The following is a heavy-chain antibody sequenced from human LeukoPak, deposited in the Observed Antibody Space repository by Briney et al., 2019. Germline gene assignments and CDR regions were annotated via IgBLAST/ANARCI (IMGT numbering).Heavy chain of an antibody. D-gene: IGHD6-13*01. CDR3: ARDFAYSRLDS. CDR2: ISSSGSDT. Sequence: GGSLTLSCAASGCTFSSHAMNWVRQPPGKGREWVSGISSSGSDTDYADSVKGRFTISRDNSKNTLYLLLSSLRAEDTALYYCARDFAYSRLDSWGQGTLVTVSS. J-gene: IGHJ4*02. V-gene: IGHV3-23*01. CDR1: GCTFSSHA.